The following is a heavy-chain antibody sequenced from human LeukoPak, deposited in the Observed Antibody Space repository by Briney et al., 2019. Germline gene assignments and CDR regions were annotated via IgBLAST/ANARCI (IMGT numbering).Heavy chain of an antibody. J-gene: IGHJ4*02. CDR1: GGSISSGGYY. D-gene: IGHD4-23*01. Sequence: SETLSLTCTVSGGSISSGGYYWSWIRQHPGKGLEWIGYICYSGSTYYNPSLKSRVTISVDTSKNQFSLKLSSVTAADTAVYYCARTDYGGNSLGSYWGQGTLVTVSS. V-gene: IGHV4-31*03. CDR3: ARTDYGGNSLGSY. CDR2: ICYSGST.